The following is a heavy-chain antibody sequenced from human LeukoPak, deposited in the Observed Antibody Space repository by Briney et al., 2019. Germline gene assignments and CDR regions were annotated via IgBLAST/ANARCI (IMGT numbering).Heavy chain of an antibody. V-gene: IGHV3-7*03. CDR1: GFSFSGYW. Sequence: GGSLRLSCAASGFSFSGYWMTWVRQAPGRGLEWVANIKQDGSETSYVTSVRGRFTISRDNAKNSLYLQMNNLRVEDTAVYFCAREEVKSFDNWGQGALVTVSS. CDR2: IKQDGSET. J-gene: IGHJ4*02. CDR3: AREEVKSFDN.